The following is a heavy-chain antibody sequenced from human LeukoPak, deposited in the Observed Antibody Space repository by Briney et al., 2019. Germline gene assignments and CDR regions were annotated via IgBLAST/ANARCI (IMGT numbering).Heavy chain of an antibody. CDR3: ARDGNSGYDLTYYYGMDV. V-gene: IGHV3-30-3*01. Sequence: PGRSLRLSCAASGFSFSSFAMHWVRQAPGKGLERVAVTPYDGNTKYYADSVKGRFTISRDNSKNTLYLQMNSLRAEDTALYYCARDGNSGYDLTYYYGMDVWGQGTTVTVSS. D-gene: IGHD5-12*01. CDR2: TPYDGNTK. CDR1: GFSFSSFA. J-gene: IGHJ6*02.